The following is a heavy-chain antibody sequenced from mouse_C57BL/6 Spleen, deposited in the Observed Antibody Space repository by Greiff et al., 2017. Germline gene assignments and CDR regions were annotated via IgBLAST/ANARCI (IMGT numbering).Heavy chain of an antibody. J-gene: IGHJ4*01. Sequence: EVKLVESGGGLVKPGGSLKLSCAASGFTFSDYGMHWVRQAPEKGLEWVAYISSGSSTIYYAATVQGRFTISRDNAKNTLFLQLTSLTSEDTAMYYCARWWYAMDYWGQGTSVTVSS. D-gene: IGHD1-1*02. CDR2: ISSGSSTI. CDR3: ARWWYAMDY. CDR1: GFTFSDYG. V-gene: IGHV5-17*01.